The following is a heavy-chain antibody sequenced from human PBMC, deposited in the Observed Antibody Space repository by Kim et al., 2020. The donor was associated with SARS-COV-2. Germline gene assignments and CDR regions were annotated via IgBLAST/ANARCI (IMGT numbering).Heavy chain of an antibody. Sequence: GGSLRLSCAASGFTFSSYAMHWVRQAPGKGLEWVAVISYDGSNKYYADSVKGRFTISRDNSKNTLYLQMNSLRAEDTAVYYCARDIHDYSNYGAFDYWGQGTLVTVSS. V-gene: IGHV3-30-3*01. CDR2: ISYDGSNK. D-gene: IGHD4-4*01. CDR1: GFTFSSYA. CDR3: ARDIHDYSNYGAFDY. J-gene: IGHJ4*02.